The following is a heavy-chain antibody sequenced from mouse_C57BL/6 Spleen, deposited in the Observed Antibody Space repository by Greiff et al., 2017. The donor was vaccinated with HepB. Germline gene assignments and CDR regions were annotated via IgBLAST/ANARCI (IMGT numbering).Heavy chain of an antibody. Sequence: EVQGVESGGGLVKPGGSLKLSCAASGFTFSSYAMSWVRQTPEKRLEWVATISDGGSYTYYPDNVKGRFTISRDNAKNNLYLQMSHLKSEDTAMYYCASRTWFAYWGQGTLVTVSA. CDR3: ASRTWFAY. V-gene: IGHV5-4*03. CDR1: GFTFSSYA. CDR2: ISDGGSYT. J-gene: IGHJ3*01.